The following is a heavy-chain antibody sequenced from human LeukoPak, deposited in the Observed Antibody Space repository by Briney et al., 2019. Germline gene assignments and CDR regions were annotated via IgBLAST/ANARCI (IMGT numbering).Heavy chain of an antibody. CDR3: ARGYLAPDY. CDR2: ISGGGGST. CDR1: GFTFSDYY. D-gene: IGHD3-3*02. Sequence: PGGSLRLSCAASGFTFSDYYMSWVRQAPGKGLEWVSSISGGGGSTYYADSVKGRFTISRDNSKNTLSLQMDSLRGEDTAVYYCARGYLAPDYWGQGTLVTVSP. V-gene: IGHV3-23*01. J-gene: IGHJ4*02.